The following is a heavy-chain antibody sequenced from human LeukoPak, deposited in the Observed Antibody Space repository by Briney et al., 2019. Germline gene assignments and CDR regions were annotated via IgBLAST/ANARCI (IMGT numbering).Heavy chain of an antibody. CDR1: GFTFGGYA. CDR2: ISYDGSNK. D-gene: IGHD6-19*01. J-gene: IGHJ3*02. Sequence: GGSLRLSCTASGFTFGGYAMSWVRQAPGKGLEGVAVISYDGSNKYYADSVKGRFTISRDNSKNTLYLQMNSLRAEDTAVYYCARGPQEDRIAVAGRAGGAFDIWGQGTMVTVSS. V-gene: IGHV3-30-3*01. CDR3: ARGPQEDRIAVAGRAGGAFDI.